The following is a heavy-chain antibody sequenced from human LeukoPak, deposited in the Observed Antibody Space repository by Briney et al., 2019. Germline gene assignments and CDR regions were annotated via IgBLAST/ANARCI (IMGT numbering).Heavy chain of an antibody. CDR3: ARGHGPAVTTEKYFQH. CDR1: GGSFSGYY. J-gene: IGHJ1*01. D-gene: IGHD4-17*01. V-gene: IGHV4-34*01. Sequence: SETLSLTCAVYGGSFSGYYWSWIRQPPGKGLEWIGEINHSGSTNYNPSLKSRVTISVDTSKNQFSLKLSSVTAADTAVYYCARGHGPAVTTEKYFQHWGQGTLVTVSS. CDR2: INHSGST.